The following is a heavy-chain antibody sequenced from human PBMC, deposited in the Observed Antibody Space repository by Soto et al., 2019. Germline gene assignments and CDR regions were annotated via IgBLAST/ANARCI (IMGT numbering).Heavy chain of an antibody. V-gene: IGHV1-46*03. CDR2: INPSGGST. J-gene: IGHJ4*02. D-gene: IGHD1-1*01. CDR3: ARSNWNDVSYFDY. CDR1: GYTFTSYY. Sequence: QVQLVQSGAEVKKPWASVKVSCKASGYTFTSYYFHWVRQAPGQGLEWVGLINPSGGSTTYARKFQGRVTMTRDTSTSTVYMELSSLRSEDTAVYFCARSNWNDVSYFDYWGQGTLVTVSS.